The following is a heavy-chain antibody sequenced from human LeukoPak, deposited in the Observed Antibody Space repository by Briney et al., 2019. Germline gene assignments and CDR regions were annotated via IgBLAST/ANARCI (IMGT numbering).Heavy chain of an antibody. CDR2: IYDSGTT. Sequence: SQTLSLTCTVSGGSISNGGYYWIWIRQHPGKGLEWIGYIYDSGTTYYNPNAHCRVTISVDTSDNKFSLKLRSLTAADTAVYYCARGGDRRGFDYWGQGGLGSASS. D-gene: IGHD1-14*01. J-gene: IGHJ4*02. CDR3: ARGGDRRGFDY. CDR1: GGSISNGGYY. V-gene: IGHV4-31*03.